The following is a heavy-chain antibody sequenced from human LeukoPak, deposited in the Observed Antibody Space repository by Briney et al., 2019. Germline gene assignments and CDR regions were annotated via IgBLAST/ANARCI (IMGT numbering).Heavy chain of an antibody. CDR3: TRRSVAGSLGRFDP. D-gene: IGHD6-19*01. CDR1: GFTFSNAW. J-gene: IGHJ5*02. V-gene: IGHV3-73*01. CDR2: IRSKANSYAT. Sequence: PGGSLRLSCAASGFTFSNAWMSWVRQAPGKGLEWVGRIRSKANSYATAYAASVKGRFTISRDDSKNTAYLQMNSLKTEDTAVYYCTRRSVAGSLGRFDPWGQGTLVTVSS.